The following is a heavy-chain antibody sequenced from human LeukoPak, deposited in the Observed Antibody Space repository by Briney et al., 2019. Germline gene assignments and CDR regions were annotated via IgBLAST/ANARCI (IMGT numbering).Heavy chain of an antibody. J-gene: IGHJ5*02. V-gene: IGHV5-51*01. D-gene: IGHD2-15*01. CDR1: GYSFTSYW. Sequence: GESLKISCKGSGYSFTSYWIGWVRQMPGKGLEWMGIIYPGDSDTRYSPSFQGQVTISADKSISTAYLQWSSLKASDTAMYYCASGPVRGYCSGGSCYSEYPWFDPWGQGTLVTVSS. CDR3: ASGPVRGYCSGGSCYSEYPWFDP. CDR2: IYPGDSDT.